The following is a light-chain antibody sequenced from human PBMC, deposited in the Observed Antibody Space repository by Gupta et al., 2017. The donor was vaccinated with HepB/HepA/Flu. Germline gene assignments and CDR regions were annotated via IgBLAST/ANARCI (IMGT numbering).Light chain of an antibody. CDR2: AAS. V-gene: IGKV1-39*01. CDR1: QSISSY. Sequence: DIQMTQSPSSLSASVGDRVTTTCRASQSISSYLNWYQQKPGKAPKLLIYAASSLQSRVPSRFSGSGSGTDFTLTISRLQPEDFATYYCQQRYSTPITFGQGTRVEIK. CDR3: QQRYSTPIT. J-gene: IGKJ5*01.